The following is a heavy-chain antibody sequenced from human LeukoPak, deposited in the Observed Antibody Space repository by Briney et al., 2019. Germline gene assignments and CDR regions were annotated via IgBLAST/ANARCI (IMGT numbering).Heavy chain of an antibody. J-gene: IGHJ3*02. D-gene: IGHD5-24*01. CDR2: IYYSGST. CDR3: ARGLLDGYTHPAAFDS. V-gene: IGHV4-59*01. CDR1: GGSISSYY. Sequence: PSETLSLTCTVSGGSISSYYWSWIRQPPGKGLEWIGYIYYSGSTNYNPSLKSRVTISVDTSKNQFSLELSSVTAADTAVYYCARGLLDGYTHPAAFDSWGQGTMVTVSS.